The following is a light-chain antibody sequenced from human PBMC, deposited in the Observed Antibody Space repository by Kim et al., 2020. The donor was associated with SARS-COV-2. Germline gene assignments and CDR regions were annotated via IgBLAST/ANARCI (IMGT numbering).Light chain of an antibody. CDR2: QIS. V-gene: IGKV2-24*01. Sequence: DIVMTQTPLSSPVTLGQPASISCRSSQSLVQHNGNTYLSWLHQRPGQPPRLLIYQISNRFSGVPDRFSGSGAGTDFTLTISRVEPEDVGVYFCIQATVFPRTFVQGTKLEI. CDR3: IQATVFPRT. J-gene: IGKJ2*01. CDR1: QSLVQHNGNTY.